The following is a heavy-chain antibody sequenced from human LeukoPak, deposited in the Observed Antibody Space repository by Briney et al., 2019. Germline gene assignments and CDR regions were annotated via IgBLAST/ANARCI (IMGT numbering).Heavy chain of an antibody. V-gene: IGHV4-30-4*08. J-gene: IGHJ4*02. CDR1: GGSISSGDYY. Sequence: PSETLSLTCTFSGGSISSGDYYWSWIRQPPGKGLEWIGYIYYSGSTYYNPSLQSRVTISVDTSKNQFSLKLSSVTAADTAVYYCARESTYYDTLTGYLRPRYFDYWGQGTLVPVSS. D-gene: IGHD3-9*01. CDR3: ARESTYYDTLTGYLRPRYFDY. CDR2: IYYSGST.